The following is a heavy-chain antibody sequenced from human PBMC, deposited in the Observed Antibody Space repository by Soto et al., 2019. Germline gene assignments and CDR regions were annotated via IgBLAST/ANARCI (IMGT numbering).Heavy chain of an antibody. J-gene: IGHJ4*02. CDR3: AHGSGWLHDY. V-gene: IGHV2-5*02. Sequence: QITLKESGPPLVKPTQTLTLTCSFSGFSLSDTAVGVGWIRQPPGKALEWLGLIYWDDDNHYSPSLKNRLTITKDTSKNQVFLTMTNMDPVDTATYYCAHGSGWLHDYWGQGILVTVSS. CDR1: GFSLSDTAVG. CDR2: IYWDDDN. D-gene: IGHD6-19*01.